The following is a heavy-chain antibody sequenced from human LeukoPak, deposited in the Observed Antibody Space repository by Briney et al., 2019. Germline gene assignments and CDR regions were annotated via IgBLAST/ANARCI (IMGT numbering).Heavy chain of an antibody. CDR3: ATYTHWVAGDV. Sequence: GGSLRLSCEASGFTFSDSWMSWVRQAPGKGLEWVANMNQDGSERDYVDSVKGRFTISRDNARNSLYLQMSSLRAEDTAVYYCATYTHWVAGDVWGQGTAVTVSS. CDR2: MNQDGSER. V-gene: IGHV3-7*01. D-gene: IGHD3-16*01. CDR1: GFTFSDSW. J-gene: IGHJ6*02.